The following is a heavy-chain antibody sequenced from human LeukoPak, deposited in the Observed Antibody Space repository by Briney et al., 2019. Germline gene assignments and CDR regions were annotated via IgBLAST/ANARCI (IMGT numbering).Heavy chain of an antibody. J-gene: IGHJ4*02. CDR2: INPNSGST. CDR3: ARDVYYYDSSAPDY. D-gene: IGHD3-22*01. CDR1: GYTFTGYY. V-gene: IGHV1-2*02. Sequence: ASVKVSCKASGYTFTGYYMHWVRQAPGQGLEWMGWINPNSGSTNYAQKFQGRVTMTRDTSISTAYMELSRLRSDDTAVYYCARDVYYYDSSAPDYWGQGTLVTVSS.